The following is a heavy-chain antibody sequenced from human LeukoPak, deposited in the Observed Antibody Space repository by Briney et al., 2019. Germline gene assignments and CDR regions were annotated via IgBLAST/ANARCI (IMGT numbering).Heavy chain of an antibody. CDR3: AIELRYCSSTSCRGNY. CDR2: IYYNGAT. Sequence: SETLSLTCTVSGGSISSSNYYWGWIRQPPGKGLEWIGAIYYNGATQYNPSLRSRVTISVDTSKNQFSLRLNSVTAADMAVYYCAIELRYCSSTSCRGNYWGQGTLVTVSS. CDR1: GGSISSSNYY. D-gene: IGHD2-2*01. J-gene: IGHJ4*02. V-gene: IGHV4-39*01.